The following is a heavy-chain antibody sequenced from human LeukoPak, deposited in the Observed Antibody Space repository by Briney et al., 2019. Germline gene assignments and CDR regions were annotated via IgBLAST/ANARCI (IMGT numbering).Heavy chain of an antibody. CDR3: VRSRNTAPHY. CDR1: GYTFTSYY. CDR2: INPTDTTT. J-gene: IGHJ4*02. Sequence: GASVKVSCKASGYTFTSYYMHWVRQAPGQGLEWMGIINPTDTTTTYAQKFQGRVTMTRDTSTSTVYMELSSLRSEDTAVYYCVRSRNTAPHYWGQGTLVTVSS. V-gene: IGHV1-46*01. D-gene: IGHD1-14*01.